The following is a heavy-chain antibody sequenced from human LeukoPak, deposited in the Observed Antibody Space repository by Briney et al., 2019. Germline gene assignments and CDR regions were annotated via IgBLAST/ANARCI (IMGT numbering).Heavy chain of an antibody. V-gene: IGHV3-48*03. CDR1: GFTFSSYE. J-gene: IGHJ4*02. Sequence: PGGSLRLSCAASGFTFSSYEMNWVRQAPGKGLEWVSYISSSGSAIYYADSVKGRFTISRDNSKNTLYLHINSLRAEDTAVYYCVKDNPFDYWGQGTLVIVSS. D-gene: IGHD1-14*01. CDR2: ISSSGSAI. CDR3: VKDNPFDY.